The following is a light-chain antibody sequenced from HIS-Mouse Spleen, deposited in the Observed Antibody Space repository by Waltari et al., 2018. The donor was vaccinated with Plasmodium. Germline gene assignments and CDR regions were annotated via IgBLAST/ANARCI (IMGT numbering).Light chain of an antibody. CDR2: AAS. V-gene: IGKV1-9*01. CDR3: QQLNSYPLT. Sequence: DIQLTQSPSFLSASVGDRVTITCRASQGISSYLAWYQQKPGKAPKLLIYAASTLQSGGPSRFRGSGSGTEVTLTISSLQPEDFATYDCQQLNSYPLTFGGGTKVEIK. J-gene: IGKJ4*01. CDR1: QGISSY.